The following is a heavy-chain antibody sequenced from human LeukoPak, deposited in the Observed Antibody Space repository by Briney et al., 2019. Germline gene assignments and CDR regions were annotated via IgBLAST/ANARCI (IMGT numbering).Heavy chain of an antibody. CDR2: IYYSGST. Sequence: SETLSLTCTVSGGSISSSSYYWGWICQPPGKGLEWIGSIYYSGSTYYNPSLKSRVTISVDTSKNQFSLKLSSVTAADTAVYYCARDRSDSSYYYDSSGLDYWGQGTLVTVSS. D-gene: IGHD3-22*01. J-gene: IGHJ4*02. CDR3: ARDRSDSSYYYDSSGLDY. V-gene: IGHV4-39*07. CDR1: GGSISSSSYY.